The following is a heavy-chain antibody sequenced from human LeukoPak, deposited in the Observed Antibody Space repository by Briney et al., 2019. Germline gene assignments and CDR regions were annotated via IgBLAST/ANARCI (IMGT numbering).Heavy chain of an antibody. CDR3: ASPRYYYDSHGGLDP. Sequence: KPGGSLRLSCAASGFTFSSYSMNWVRQAPGKGLEWVSSISSSSSYIYYADSVKGRFTISRDNAKNSLYLQMNSLRAEDTAVYYCASPRYYYDSHGGLDPWRQGTLVTVSS. V-gene: IGHV3-21*01. J-gene: IGHJ5*02. CDR1: GFTFSSYS. CDR2: ISSSSSYI. D-gene: IGHD3-22*01.